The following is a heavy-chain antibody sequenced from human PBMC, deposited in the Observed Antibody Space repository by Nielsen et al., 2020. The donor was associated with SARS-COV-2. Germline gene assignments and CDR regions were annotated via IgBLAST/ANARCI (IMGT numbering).Heavy chain of an antibody. CDR1: GFTFSSYW. V-gene: IGHV3-74*01. Sequence: GESLKISCAASGFTFSSYWMHWARQAPGKGLVWVSRINSDGSSTSYADSVKGRFTISRDNAKNTLYLQMNSLRAEDTAVYYCARESGSSWYRYYYGMDVWGQGTTVTVSS. CDR3: ARESGSSWYRYYYGMDV. D-gene: IGHD6-13*01. CDR2: INSDGSST. J-gene: IGHJ6*02.